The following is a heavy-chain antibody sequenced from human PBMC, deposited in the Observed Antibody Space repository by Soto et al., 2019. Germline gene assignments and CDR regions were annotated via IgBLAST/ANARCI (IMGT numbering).Heavy chain of an antibody. CDR1: GGTFSSYA. CDR3: ARSQVAISIAARGYYFDY. J-gene: IGHJ4*02. CDR2: IIPIFGTA. Sequence: ASVKVSCKASGGTFSSYAISWVRQAPGQGLEWMGGIIPIFGTANYAQKFQGRVTITADESTSTAYMELSSLRSEDTAVYYCARSQVAISIAARGYYFDYWGQGTLVTVSS. D-gene: IGHD6-6*01. V-gene: IGHV1-69*13.